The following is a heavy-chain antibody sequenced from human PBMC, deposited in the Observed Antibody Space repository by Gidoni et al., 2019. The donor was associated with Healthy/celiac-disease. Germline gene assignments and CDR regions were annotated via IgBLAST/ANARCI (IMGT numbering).Heavy chain of an antibody. CDR3: VVGRSLEPEQTGPRGYYYGMDV. D-gene: IGHD3-10*01. J-gene: IGHJ6*02. CDR1: GGTFSSYA. Sequence: QVQLVQSGAEVKKPGSSVKVSCKASGGTFSSYAISWVRQAPGQGLEWMGGIIPIFGTANYAQKFQGRVTITADESPSTAYMELSSLRSEDTAVYYCVVGRSLEPEQTGPRGYYYGMDVWGQGTTVTVSS. V-gene: IGHV1-69*01. CDR2: IIPIFGTA.